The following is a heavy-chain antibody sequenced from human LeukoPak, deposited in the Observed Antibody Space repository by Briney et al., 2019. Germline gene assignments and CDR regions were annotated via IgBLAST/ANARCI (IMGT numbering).Heavy chain of an antibody. V-gene: IGHV3-23*01. CDR2: ISGSGGST. CDR3: AKEVVPYPSPLDY. D-gene: IGHD2-2*01. Sequence: GGSLRLSCAASGFTFSSYAMSWVRQAPGPGLDWVSAISGSGGSTYYADSVKGRFTISRDNSKNTLYLQMNSLRAEDTAVYYCAKEVVPYPSPLDYWGQGTLVTVSS. J-gene: IGHJ4*02. CDR1: GFTFSSYA.